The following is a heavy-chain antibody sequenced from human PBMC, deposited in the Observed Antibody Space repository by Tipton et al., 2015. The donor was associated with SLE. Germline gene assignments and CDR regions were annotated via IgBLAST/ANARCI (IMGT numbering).Heavy chain of an antibody. Sequence: TLSLTCTVYTGSFSGYYWSWIRQPPGKGLEWIGEINHSGSTNYNPSLKSRVTISVDTSKNHFSLRLSSVTAADTAVYYCARLGSRTYLTLDGFYLDYWGQGILVTVSS. CDR2: INHSGST. V-gene: IGHV4-34*01. CDR3: ARLGSRTYLTLDGFYLDY. CDR1: TGSFSGYY. J-gene: IGHJ4*02. D-gene: IGHD2-2*01.